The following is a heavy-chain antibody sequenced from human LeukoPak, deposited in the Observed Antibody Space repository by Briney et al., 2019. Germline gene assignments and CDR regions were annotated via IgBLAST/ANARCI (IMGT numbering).Heavy chain of an antibody. Sequence: ASVKVSCKPSGYTFSNYGITWVRQAPGQGLEWMGWISTYYGNTNYAQKLQGRVTMTTDTSTSTAYMELSSLRSEDTAVYYCARSGVVPAANNWFDPWGQGTLVTVSS. J-gene: IGHJ5*02. CDR3: ARSGVVPAANNWFDP. V-gene: IGHV1-18*01. CDR2: ISTYYGNT. CDR1: GYTFSNYG. D-gene: IGHD2-2*01.